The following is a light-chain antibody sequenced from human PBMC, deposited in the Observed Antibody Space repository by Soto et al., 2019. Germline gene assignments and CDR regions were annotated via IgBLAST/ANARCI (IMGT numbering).Light chain of an antibody. V-gene: IGKV1-9*01. Sequence: DIQLTQSPSFLSASVGDRVTITCRASQGISSYLAWYQQKPGKAPKVLIYAASTLQSGVPSRFSVSGSGTEFTLTISSLQPEDFATYYCQQRHSYPFTFGPGTTVDIK. CDR1: QGISSY. J-gene: IGKJ3*01. CDR2: AAS. CDR3: QQRHSYPFT.